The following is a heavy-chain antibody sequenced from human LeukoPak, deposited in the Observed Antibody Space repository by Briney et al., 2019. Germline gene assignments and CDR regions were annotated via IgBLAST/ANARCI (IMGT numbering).Heavy chain of an antibody. J-gene: IGHJ4*02. CDR1: AYTFTGYY. V-gene: IGHV1-2*02. CDR2: INLNSGGT. D-gene: IGHD3-16*02. CDR3: ATSFLTFGGVIVDY. Sequence: GASVKLSFTASAYTFTGYYIHWVRQAPGQGLGWMGWINLNSGGTNYAQEFQGRVTMTRDTSISTAYMELSMLRSDDKAVDYCATSFLTFGGVIVDYWGQGTLVTVSS.